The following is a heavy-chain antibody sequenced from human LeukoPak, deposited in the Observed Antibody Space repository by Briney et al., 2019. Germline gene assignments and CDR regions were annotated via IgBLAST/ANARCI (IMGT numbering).Heavy chain of an antibody. CDR1: GFTFSSYS. CDR3: ARDLLDYYDSSGYYYGDY. D-gene: IGHD3-22*01. J-gene: IGHJ4*02. CDR2: ISSSSSYI. Sequence: PGGSLRLSCAASGFTFSSYSMNWVRQAPGKGLEWVSSISSSSSYIYYADSVKGRFTISRDNAKNSLYLQMNSLRAEDTAVYYCARDLLDYYDSSGYYYGDYWGQGTLVTVSS. V-gene: IGHV3-21*01.